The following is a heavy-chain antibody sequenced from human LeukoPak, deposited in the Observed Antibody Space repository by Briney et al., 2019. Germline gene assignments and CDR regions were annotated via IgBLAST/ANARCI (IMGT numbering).Heavy chain of an antibody. CDR3: YMDV. CDR2: IYSSGST. V-gene: IGHV4-59*01. Sequence: SETLSLTCTVSGGSISSYYWSWIRQPPGKGLEWIGYIYSSGSTNYNPSLKSRVTMSVDTSKNQFSLKVSSVTAADTAVYFYYMDVWGKGTTVTISS. CDR1: GGSISSYY. J-gene: IGHJ6*03.